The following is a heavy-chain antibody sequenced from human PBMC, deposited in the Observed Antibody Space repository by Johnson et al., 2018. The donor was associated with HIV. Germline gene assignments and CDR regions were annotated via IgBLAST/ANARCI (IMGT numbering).Heavy chain of an antibody. J-gene: IGHJ3*02. V-gene: IGHV3-9*01. Sequence: VQLVESGGGVVRPGGSLRLSCAASGFTFDDYAMHWVRQAPGKGLEWVSGISWNRGSMGSAESVTGRFTISRDNAKNSLYLQMNSLRAEDTALYYCARGAVGGTTYAFNIWGQGTMVTVSS. CDR1: GFTFDDYA. CDR3: ARGAVGGTTYAFNI. CDR2: ISWNRGSM. D-gene: IGHD1-26*01.